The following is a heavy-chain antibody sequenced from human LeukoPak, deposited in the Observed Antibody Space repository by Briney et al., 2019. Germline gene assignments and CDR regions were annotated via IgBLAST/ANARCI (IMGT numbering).Heavy chain of an antibody. Sequence: SETLSLTCGVSGGSISSTNWWSWVRQPPGKGLEWIGEVHLSGTSNYNPSLKSRVSMSIDKSKNQLSLKLTSVTAADTAMYYCARESGAFSPFGFWGQGTLVTVSS. V-gene: IGHV4-4*02. D-gene: IGHD1-26*01. CDR2: VHLSGTS. CDR1: GGSISSTNW. J-gene: IGHJ4*02. CDR3: ARESGAFSPFGF.